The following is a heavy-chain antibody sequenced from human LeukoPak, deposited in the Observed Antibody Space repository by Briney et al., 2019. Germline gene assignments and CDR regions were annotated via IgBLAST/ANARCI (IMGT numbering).Heavy chain of an antibody. CDR2: INYSGST. CDR1: GGSISSYN. V-gene: IGHV4-59*01. CDR3: ARAYYYESSGYHRLFDY. Sequence: SETLSLTCTASGGSISSYNWSWIRQPPGKGLEWIGDINYSGSTNYSPSLKSRVTISLDTSKNQFSLKLSSVTAADTAVYYCARAYYYESSGYHRLFDYWGQGTPVTVSS. J-gene: IGHJ4*02. D-gene: IGHD3-22*01.